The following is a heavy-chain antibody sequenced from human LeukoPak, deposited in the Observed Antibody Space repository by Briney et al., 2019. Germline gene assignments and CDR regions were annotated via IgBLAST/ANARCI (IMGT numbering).Heavy chain of an antibody. Sequence: PGGSLRLSCAASGFTFSSNGMHWVRQAPGEGLEWVAVIWYDGSNKYYADSVKGRFTISRDNSKNTLYLQMNILRAEDTAVYYCARDRDYDYLDYWGQGTLVTVSS. CDR3: ARDRDYDYLDY. J-gene: IGHJ4*02. CDR2: IWYDGSNK. D-gene: IGHD5-12*01. CDR1: GFTFSSNG. V-gene: IGHV3-33*01.